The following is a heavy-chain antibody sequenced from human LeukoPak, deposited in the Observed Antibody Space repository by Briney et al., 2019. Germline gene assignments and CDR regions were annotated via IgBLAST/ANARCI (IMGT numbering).Heavy chain of an antibody. CDR2: IYSGGNT. CDR3: ARGNDYYYDSSGYFSRFYYFDY. D-gene: IGHD3-22*01. CDR1: GFTVSSNY. V-gene: IGHV3-53*01. Sequence: GGSLRLSCAASGFTVSSNYMSWVRQAPGKGLEWVSVIYSGGNTYYADSVKGRFTISRDNSKNTLYLQMNSLRAEDTAVYYCARGNDYYYDSSGYFSRFYYFDYWGQGTLVTVSP. J-gene: IGHJ4*02.